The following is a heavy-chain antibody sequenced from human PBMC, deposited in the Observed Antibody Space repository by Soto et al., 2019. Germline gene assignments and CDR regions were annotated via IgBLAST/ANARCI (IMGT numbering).Heavy chain of an antibody. Sequence: GGSLRLSCAASGFTFSSYAMSWVRQAPGKGLEWVSAISGSGGSTYYADSVKGRFTISRDNSKNTLYLQMNSLRAEDTAVYYCARFDSSGYYNWFDPWGQGTLVTVSS. V-gene: IGHV3-23*01. CDR1: GFTFSSYA. D-gene: IGHD3-22*01. CDR2: ISGSGGST. J-gene: IGHJ5*02. CDR3: ARFDSSGYYNWFDP.